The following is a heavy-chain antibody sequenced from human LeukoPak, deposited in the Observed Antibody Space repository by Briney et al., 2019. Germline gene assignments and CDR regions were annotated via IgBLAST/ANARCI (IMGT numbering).Heavy chain of an antibody. D-gene: IGHD4-11*01. CDR1: RYNFSNYW. Sequence: GESLKISCEGSRYNFSNYWIGWVRQVPGKGLEYMGIIYPGDSDTGYRPSFQGQVTISVDKSISTAYLQWSSLKASDTAIYYCARRLDHDYSVGKGRYCFDYWGQGTLVTVSS. J-gene: IGHJ4*02. V-gene: IGHV5-51*01. CDR2: IYPGDSDT. CDR3: ARRLDHDYSVGKGRYCFDY.